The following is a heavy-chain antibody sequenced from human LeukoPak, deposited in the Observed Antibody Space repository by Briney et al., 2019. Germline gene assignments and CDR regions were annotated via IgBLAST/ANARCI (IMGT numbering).Heavy chain of an antibody. CDR3: ARRSGWASFDY. CDR2: MNPNSGNT. D-gene: IGHD6-19*01. Sequence: ASVKVSXKASGYTFTAHDINWVRQATGQGLEWMGWMNPNSGNTGYAQKFQGRVTITRNTSTSTAYMELSSLRSEDTAVYYCARRSGWASFDYWGQGTLVTVSS. CDR1: GYTFTAHD. V-gene: IGHV1-8*03. J-gene: IGHJ4*02.